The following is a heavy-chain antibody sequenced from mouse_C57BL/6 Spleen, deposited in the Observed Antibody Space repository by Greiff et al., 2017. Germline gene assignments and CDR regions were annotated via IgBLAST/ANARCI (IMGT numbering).Heavy chain of an antibody. CDR2: INPNNGGT. Sequence: VQLQQSGPELVKPGASVKMSCKASGYTFTDYNMHWVKQSHGKSLEWIGYINPNNGGTSYNQKFKGKATLTVNKSSSTAYMELRSLTSEDSAVYYCASGGLVAWFAYWGQGTLVTVSA. J-gene: IGHJ3*01. CDR1: GYTFTDYN. CDR3: ASGGLVAWFAY. V-gene: IGHV1-22*01. D-gene: IGHD1-1*02.